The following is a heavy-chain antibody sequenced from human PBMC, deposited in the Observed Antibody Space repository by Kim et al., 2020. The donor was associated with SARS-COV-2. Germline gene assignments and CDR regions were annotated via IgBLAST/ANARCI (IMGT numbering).Heavy chain of an antibody. V-gene: IGHV1-46*01. D-gene: IGHD6-19*01. J-gene: IGHJ6*02. CDR3: ARDLGPGYSSVWYVGRPYYYGMDV. Sequence: ASVKVSCKASGYTFTSYYMHWVRQAPGQGLEWMGIINPSGGSTSYAQKFQGRVTMTRDTSTSTVYMELSSLRSEDTAVYYCARDLGPGYSSVWYVGRPYYYGMDVWGQGTTVTVSS. CDR1: GYTFTSYY. CDR2: INPSGGST.